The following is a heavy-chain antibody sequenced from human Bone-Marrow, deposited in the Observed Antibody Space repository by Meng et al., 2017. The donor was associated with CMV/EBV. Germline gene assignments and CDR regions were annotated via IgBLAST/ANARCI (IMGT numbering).Heavy chain of an antibody. CDR2: ISSSSSYI. CDR1: GFTFSSYS. D-gene: IGHD5-12*01. J-gene: IGHJ4*02. Sequence: GGSLRLSCAASGFTFSSYSMNWVRQAPGKGLEWVSSISSSSSYIYYADSVKGRFTISRDNAKNSLYLQMNSLRAEDTAVYYCARATSHIVAIYHFDYWGQGTLVTVSS. CDR3: ARATSHIVAIYHFDY. V-gene: IGHV3-21*01.